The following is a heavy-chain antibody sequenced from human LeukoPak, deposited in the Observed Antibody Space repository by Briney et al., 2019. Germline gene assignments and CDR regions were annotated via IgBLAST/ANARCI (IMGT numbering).Heavy chain of an antibody. CDR1: GYTFTSYD. CDR2: ISAYNGNT. J-gene: IGHJ6*03. V-gene: IGHV1-18*01. Sequence: ASVKVSCKASGYTFTSYDISWVRQAPGQGLEWMGWISAYNGNTNYAQKFQGRVTMTRDMSTSTVYMELSSLRSEDTAVYYCARGGSAVGYYYYYMDVWGKGTTVTVSS. D-gene: IGHD3-10*01. CDR3: ARGGSAVGYYYYYMDV.